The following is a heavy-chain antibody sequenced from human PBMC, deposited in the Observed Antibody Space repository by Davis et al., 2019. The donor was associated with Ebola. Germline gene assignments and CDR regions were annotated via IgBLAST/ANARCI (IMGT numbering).Heavy chain of an antibody. V-gene: IGHV3-48*02. CDR3: ARVRTQRQMGIDC. CDR1: GFTFSTYA. CDR2: ISSGGGAP. Sequence: GGSLRLSCAASGFTFSTYAMGWVRQAPGKGLEWVSDISSGGGAPYYADSVKGRFTISRDNAKNSLYLQMNSLRDEDTAVYYCARVRTQRQMGIDCWGQGTLVTVSS. J-gene: IGHJ4*02. D-gene: IGHD7-27*01.